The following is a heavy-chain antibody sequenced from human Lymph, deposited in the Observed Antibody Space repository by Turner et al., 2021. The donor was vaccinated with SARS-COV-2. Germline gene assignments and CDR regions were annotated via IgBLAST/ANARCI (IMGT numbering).Heavy chain of an antibody. V-gene: IGHV4-59*01. Sequence: QVQLQESGQGLVKTSETLSLTSTVSGGSISSYYWSWIRQPPGKGLEWIGYIVCSWSTINNPSLKSRATISVDTSKNQFSLKLSSVAAADTAVYYCARVVPAGWYYFDYWGQGTLVTVSS. CDR3: ARVVPAGWYYFDY. CDR2: IVCSWST. D-gene: IGHD2-2*01. J-gene: IGHJ4*02. CDR1: GGSISSYY.